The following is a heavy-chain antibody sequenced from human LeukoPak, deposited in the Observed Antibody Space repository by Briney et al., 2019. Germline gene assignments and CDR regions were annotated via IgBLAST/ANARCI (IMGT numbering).Heavy chain of an antibody. V-gene: IGHV4-61*05. J-gene: IGHJ4*02. D-gene: IGHD3-9*01. CDR2: IYYSGST. CDR1: GGSISSSSYY. Sequence: KPSETLSLTCTVSGGSISSSSYYWGWIRQPPGKGLEWIGYIYYSGSTNYNPSLKSRVTISVDTSKNQFSLKLSSVTAADTAVYYCARGRNFDWPSDFDYWGQGTLVTVSS. CDR3: ARGRNFDWPSDFDY.